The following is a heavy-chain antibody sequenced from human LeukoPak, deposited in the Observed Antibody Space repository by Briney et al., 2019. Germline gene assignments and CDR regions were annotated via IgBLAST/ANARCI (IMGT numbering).Heavy chain of an antibody. CDR1: SGSISSYY. J-gene: IGHJ4*02. Sequence: PSETLSLTCTVSSGSISSYYRSWIRQPPGKGLEWIGYIYYSGSTDYNPSLKSRVTISIDTSRHQFSLKLSSVTAADTAVYYCASSDTALYYFDYWGQGTLVTVSS. D-gene: IGHD5-18*01. CDR3: ASSDTALYYFDY. V-gene: IGHV4-59*01. CDR2: IYYSGST.